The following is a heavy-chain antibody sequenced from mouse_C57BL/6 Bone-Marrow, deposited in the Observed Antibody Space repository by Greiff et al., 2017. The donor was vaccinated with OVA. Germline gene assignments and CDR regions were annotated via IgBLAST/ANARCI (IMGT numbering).Heavy chain of an antibody. J-gene: IGHJ1*03. CDR2: IDPEDGKT. CDR1: GFNIKDYY. CDR3: ARGYYGSSPYFDV. V-gene: IGHV14-2*01. D-gene: IGHD1-1*01. Sequence: VQLQQSGAELVKPGASVKLSCTASGFNIKDYYMHWVKQRTEQGLEWIGRIDPEDGKTKYAPKFQGKATITADTSSNTAYLQLSSLTSEDTAVYYGARGYYGSSPYFDVWGTGTTVTVSS.